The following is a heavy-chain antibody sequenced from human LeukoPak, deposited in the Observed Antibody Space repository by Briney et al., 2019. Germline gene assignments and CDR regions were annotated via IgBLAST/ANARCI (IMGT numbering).Heavy chain of an antibody. CDR2: IYTSGST. CDR3: AREGKGYYYDSSGYYYGCNWFDP. J-gene: IGHJ5*02. V-gene: IGHV4-4*09. Sequence: KTSETLSLTCTVSGGSISSYYWSWIRQPPGKGLEWIGYIYTSGSTNYNPSLKSRVTISVDTSKNQFPLKLSSVTAADTAVYYCAREGKGYYYDSSGYYYGCNWFDPWGQGTLVTVSS. D-gene: IGHD3-22*01. CDR1: GGSISSYY.